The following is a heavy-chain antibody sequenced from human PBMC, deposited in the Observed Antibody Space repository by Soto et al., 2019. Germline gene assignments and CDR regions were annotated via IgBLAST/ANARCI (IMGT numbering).Heavy chain of an antibody. V-gene: IGHV3-23*01. J-gene: IGHJ4*02. D-gene: IGHD6-19*01. CDR3: AKDQKGAVVTLYYFDY. CDR1: GFTFSSYA. CDR2: ISGSGGST. Sequence: EVQLLESGGGLVQPGGSLRLSCAASGFTFSSYAMSWVRQAPGKGLEWVSAISGSGGSTYYADSVKGRFTISRDNSKNTLYLQMNSLRAKDTAVYYCAKDQKGAVVTLYYFDYWGQGTLVTVSS.